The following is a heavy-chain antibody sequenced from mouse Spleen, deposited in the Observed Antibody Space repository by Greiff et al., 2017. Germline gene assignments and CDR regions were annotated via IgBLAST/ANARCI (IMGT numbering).Heavy chain of an antibody. J-gene: IGHJ1*01. V-gene: IGHV1-42*01. D-gene: IGHD3-3*01. CDR2: INPSTGGT. CDR1: GYSFTGYY. Sequence: VQLQQSGPELVKPGASVKISCKASGYSFTGYYMNWVKQSPEKSLEWIGEINPSTGGTTYNQKFKAKATLTVDKSSSTAYMQLKSLTSEDSAVYYCARGDVRYFDVWGAGTTVTVSS. CDR3: ARGDVRYFDV.